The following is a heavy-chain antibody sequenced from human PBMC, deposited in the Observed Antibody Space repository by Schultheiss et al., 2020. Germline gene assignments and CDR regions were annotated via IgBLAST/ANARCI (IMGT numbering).Heavy chain of an antibody. CDR1: GFTFSDYY. J-gene: IGHJ4*02. CDR3: AKGSGGDYVDFDY. Sequence: GGSLRLSFAASGFTFSDYYMNWVRQAPGKGLEWVSRINSDGSSTSYADSVKGRFTISRDNAKNTLYLQMNSLRAEDTAVYYCAKGSGGDYVDFDYWGQGTLVTGSS. CDR2: INSDGSST. V-gene: IGHV3-74*01. D-gene: IGHD4-17*01.